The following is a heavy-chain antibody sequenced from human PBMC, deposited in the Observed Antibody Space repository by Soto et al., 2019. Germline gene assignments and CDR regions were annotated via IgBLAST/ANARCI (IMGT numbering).Heavy chain of an antibody. J-gene: IGHJ4*02. Sequence: GGSLRLSCAASGFTFSSYAMSWVRQAPGKGLEWVSAISGSGGSTYYADSVKGRFTISRDNSKKTLYLQMNSLRAEDTAVYYCAKDEGYDSSGYYFSVPPYYWGQGTLVTVSS. CDR3: AKDEGYDSSGYYFSVPPYY. D-gene: IGHD3-22*01. V-gene: IGHV3-23*01. CDR1: GFTFSSYA. CDR2: ISGSGGST.